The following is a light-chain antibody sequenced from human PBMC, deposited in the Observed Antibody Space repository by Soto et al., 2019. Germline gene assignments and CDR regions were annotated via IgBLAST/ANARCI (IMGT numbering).Light chain of an antibody. CDR3: QQRSNWLT. V-gene: IGKV3D-20*02. CDR1: QSVSSSH. J-gene: IGKJ4*01. CDR2: GAT. Sequence: EIVLAQSPGTLSLSPGERAALSCRASQSVSSSHLAWYQQNPGQAPRLLIYGATSRATGIPDRFSGSGSGTDFTLTISRLEPEDFAVYYCQQRSNWLTFGGGTKVDI.